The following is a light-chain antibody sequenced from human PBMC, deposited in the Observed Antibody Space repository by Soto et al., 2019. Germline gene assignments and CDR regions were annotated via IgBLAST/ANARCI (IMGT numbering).Light chain of an antibody. CDR1: QTISSW. Sequence: DIQMTQSPSTLSGSVGDRVTITCRASQTISSWLAWYQQKPGKAPKLLIYKASNLQSGVPSRFRGSRSGPDFTLTISSLQPEDFATYYCQQSYSSPPTFGQGTKWIS. J-gene: IGKJ1*01. V-gene: IGKV1-39*01. CDR2: KAS. CDR3: QQSYSSPPT.